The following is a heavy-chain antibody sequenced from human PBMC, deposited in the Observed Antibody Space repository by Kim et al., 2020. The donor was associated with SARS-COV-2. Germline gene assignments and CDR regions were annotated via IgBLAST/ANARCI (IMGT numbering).Heavy chain of an antibody. D-gene: IGHD3-3*01. CDR1: GDSVSSNSAA. J-gene: IGHJ4*02. Sequence: SQTLSLTCAISGDSVSSNSAAWNWIRQSPSRGLEWLGRTYYRSKWYNDYAVSVKSRITINPDTSKNQFSLQLNSVTPEDTAVYYCARDTPFRIFGVVGYSFFDYWGQGTLVTVSS. CDR3: ARDTPFRIFGVVGYSFFDY. CDR2: TYYRSKWYN. V-gene: IGHV6-1*01.